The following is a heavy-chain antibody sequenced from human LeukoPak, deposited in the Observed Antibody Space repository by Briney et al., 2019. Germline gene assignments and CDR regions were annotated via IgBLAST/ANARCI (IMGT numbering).Heavy chain of an antibody. D-gene: IGHD4-23*01. CDR1: GYSFTSYW. CDR2: IYPGGSDT. CDR3: ATSAAKKDYGGTSFRFDY. J-gene: IGHJ4*02. Sequence: AGESLKISCKGSGYSFTSYWIGWVRQMPGKGLEWMGIIYPGGSDTRYSPSFQGQVTISADKSISTAYLQWSSLKASDTAMYYCATSAAKKDYGGTSFRFDYWGQGTLVTVSS. V-gene: IGHV5-51*01.